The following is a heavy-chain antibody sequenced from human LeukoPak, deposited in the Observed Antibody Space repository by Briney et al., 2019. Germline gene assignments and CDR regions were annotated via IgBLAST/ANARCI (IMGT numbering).Heavy chain of an antibody. V-gene: IGHV7-4-1*02. D-gene: IGHD3-10*01. CDR3: ARDRGVTGWFDP. CDR1: GGTFSSYA. CDR2: INTKTGYP. Sequence: ASVKVSCKASGGTFSSYAISWVRQAPGQGLEWMGWINTKTGYPSYAQGFRGRFVFSLDTTDSTAHLQISSLKAEDTAVYFCARDRGVTGWFDPWGQGTLVTVSS. J-gene: IGHJ5*02.